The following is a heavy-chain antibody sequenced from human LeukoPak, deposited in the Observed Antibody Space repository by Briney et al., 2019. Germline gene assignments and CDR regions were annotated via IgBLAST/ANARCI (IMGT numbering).Heavy chain of an antibody. Sequence: GSLGLSCAASGFTFSSYSMNWVRQAPGKGLEWVSYISSSGSTIYYADSVKGRFTASRDNAENSMYLQMNSLRAEDTAVYYCARVALRPIDYSNPEFDPWGQGTLVTVSS. CDR2: ISSSGSTI. J-gene: IGHJ5*02. CDR1: GFTFSSYS. D-gene: IGHD4-11*01. V-gene: IGHV3-48*01. CDR3: ARVALRPIDYSNPEFDP.